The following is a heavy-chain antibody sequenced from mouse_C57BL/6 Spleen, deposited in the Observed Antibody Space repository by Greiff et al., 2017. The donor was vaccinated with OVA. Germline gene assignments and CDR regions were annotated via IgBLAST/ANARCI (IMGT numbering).Heavy chain of an antibody. CDR3: ARDSNYGYFDY. J-gene: IGHJ2*01. V-gene: IGHV1-82*01. CDR1: GYAFSSSW. Sequence: QVQLQQSGPELVKPGASVKISCKASGYAFSSSWMNWVKQRPGKGLEWIGRIYPGDGDTNYNGKFKGKATLTADKSSSTAYMQLSSLTSEDSAVYFCARDSNYGYFDYWGQGTTLTVSS. CDR2: IYPGDGDT. D-gene: IGHD2-5*01.